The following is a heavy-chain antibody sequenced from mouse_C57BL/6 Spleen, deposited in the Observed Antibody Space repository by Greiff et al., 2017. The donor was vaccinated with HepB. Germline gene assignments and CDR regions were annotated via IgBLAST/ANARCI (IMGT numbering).Heavy chain of an antibody. CDR2: IHPSDSDT. V-gene: IGHV1-74*01. J-gene: IGHJ3*01. D-gene: IGHD2-4*01. CDR3: ARDYDERTWFAY. Sequence: VQLQQPGAELVKPGASVKVSCKASGYTFTSYWMHWVKQRPGQGLEWIGMIHPSDSDTNYNQKFKGKATLTVDKSSSTAYMQLSSLTSEDSAVYYCARDYDERTWFAYWGQGTLVTVSA. CDR1: GYTFTSYW.